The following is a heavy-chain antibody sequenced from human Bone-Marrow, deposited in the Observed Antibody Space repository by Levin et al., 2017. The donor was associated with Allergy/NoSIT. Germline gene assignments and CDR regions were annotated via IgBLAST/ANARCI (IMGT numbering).Heavy chain of an antibody. J-gene: IGHJ4*02. Sequence: GESLKISCAASGFSVGSHFMSWVRQAPGKGLEWVSVIYSGGSSYYVDSVKGRFTISRDTSKNALYLQMNSLKAEDTAVYFCARGQYKSGWFFDNWGQGTLVTVSS. CDR3: ARGQYKSGWFFDN. CDR2: IYSGGSS. V-gene: IGHV3-53*01. D-gene: IGHD6-19*01. CDR1: GFSVGSHF.